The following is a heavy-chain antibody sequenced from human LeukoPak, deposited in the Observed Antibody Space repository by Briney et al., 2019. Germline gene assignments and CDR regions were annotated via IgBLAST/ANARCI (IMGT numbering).Heavy chain of an antibody. Sequence: SETLPLTCTVSGGSISSSSYYWGWIRQPPGKGLEWIGSIYYSGSTYYNPSLKSRVTISVDTSKNQFSLKLSSVTAADTAVYYCARENCSSTSCYFDGDAFDIWGQGTVVTVSS. CDR1: GGSISSSSYY. V-gene: IGHV4-39*07. D-gene: IGHD2-2*01. CDR2: IYYSGST. CDR3: ARENCSSTSCYFDGDAFDI. J-gene: IGHJ3*02.